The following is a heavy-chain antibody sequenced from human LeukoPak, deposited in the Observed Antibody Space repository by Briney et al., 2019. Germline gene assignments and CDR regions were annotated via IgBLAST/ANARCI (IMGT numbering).Heavy chain of an antibody. CDR2: MNPNSGNT. J-gene: IGHJ5*02. V-gene: IGHV1-8*01. CDR1: GYTFTSYD. Sequence: GASVKVSCKASGYTFTSYDINWVRQATGQGLEWMGWMNPNSGNTGYAQKFQGRVTMTRNTSISTAYMELSSLRSEDTAVYYCATEFITIFGVDRKTNWFDPWGQGTLVTVSS. CDR3: ATEFITIFGVDRKTNWFDP. D-gene: IGHD3-3*01.